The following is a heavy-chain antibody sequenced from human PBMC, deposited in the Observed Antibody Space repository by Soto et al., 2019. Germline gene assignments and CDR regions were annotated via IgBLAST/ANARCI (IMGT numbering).Heavy chain of an antibody. CDR1: GGSISSSSYY. Sequence: QLHLQESGPGLVKPSETLSLTCTVSGGSISSSSYYWGWIRQPPGKGLEWIGNVYYGGSTYYNPSLKSRVTISVETSKSQFSPKLSSVTAAETAVYYCAGGDYYHSSGYYFYYYTMDVWGQGTTVTVSS. CDR3: AGGDYYHSSGYYFYYYTMDV. J-gene: IGHJ6*02. D-gene: IGHD3-22*01. V-gene: IGHV4-39*01. CDR2: VYYGGST.